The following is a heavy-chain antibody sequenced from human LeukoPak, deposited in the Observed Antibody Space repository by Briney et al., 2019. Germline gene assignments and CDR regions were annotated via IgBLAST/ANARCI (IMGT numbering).Heavy chain of an antibody. CDR3: VRDFRSADY. CDR1: GFTFSNYC. CDR2: ICPGGTIT. J-gene: IGHJ4*02. Sequence: GVSLRLSCTASGFTFSNYCMHWVRQTPGKGLIWVSRICPGGTITNYADSVKGRFTISRDDAKNMMFLQMNSLRADDTAVYYCVRDFRSADYWGQGILVTVSS. V-gene: IGHV3-74*01.